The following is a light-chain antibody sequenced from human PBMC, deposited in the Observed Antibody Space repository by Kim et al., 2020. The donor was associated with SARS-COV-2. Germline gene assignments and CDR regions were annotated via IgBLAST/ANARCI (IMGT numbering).Light chain of an antibody. CDR3: QTWGSGIWV. V-gene: IGLV4-69*01. J-gene: IGLJ3*02. Sequence: QPVLTQSPSASASLGASVKLTCTLSSGHSSYAIAWHQQQPEKGPRYLMKLHSDGSHNKGDGIPDRFSGSSSGAERYLTISSLQSEDEADYYCQTWGSGIWVFGGGTQLTVL. CDR1: SGHSSYA. CDR2: LHSDGSH.